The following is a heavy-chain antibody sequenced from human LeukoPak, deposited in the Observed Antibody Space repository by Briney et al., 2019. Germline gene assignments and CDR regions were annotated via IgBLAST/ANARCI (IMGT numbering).Heavy chain of an antibody. Sequence: GGSLRLSCAASGFTFSSYSMNWVRQAPGKGLEWVSYISSSSSTIYYADSVKGRFTLSRDNAKNSLYLQMNSLRDEDTAVYYCARGSTYYYDSSGCPWGQGTLVTVSS. V-gene: IGHV3-48*02. CDR1: GFTFSSYS. J-gene: IGHJ5*02. D-gene: IGHD3-22*01. CDR3: ARGSTYYYDSSGCP. CDR2: ISSSSSTI.